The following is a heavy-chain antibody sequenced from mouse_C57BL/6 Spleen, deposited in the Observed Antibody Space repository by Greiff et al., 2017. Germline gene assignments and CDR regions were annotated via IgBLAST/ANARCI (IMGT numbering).Heavy chain of an antibody. Sequence: VQLQQPGAELVKPGASVKLSCKASGYTFTSYWMQWVKQRPGQGLEWIGEIDPSDSYTNYNQKFKGKATLTVDPSSSTAYMQLSSLTSEDSAVYYCARRGTYYSNYVWFGYWGQGTLVTVSA. CDR2: IDPSDSYT. CDR1: GYTFTSYW. D-gene: IGHD2-5*01. V-gene: IGHV1-50*01. J-gene: IGHJ3*01. CDR3: ARRGTYYSNYVWFGY.